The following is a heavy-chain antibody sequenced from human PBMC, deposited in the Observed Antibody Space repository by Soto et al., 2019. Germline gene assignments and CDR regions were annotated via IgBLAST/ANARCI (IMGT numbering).Heavy chain of an antibody. V-gene: IGHV3-7*01. Sequence: GGSLRLSCAASGFTFSSYAMSWVRQAPGKGLEWVANIKQDGSEKYYVDSVKGRFTISRDNAKNSLYLQMNSLRAEDTAVYYCARTYYDFWSGPDVWGKGTTVTVSS. CDR3: ARTYYDFWSGPDV. D-gene: IGHD3-3*01. CDR1: GFTFSSYA. J-gene: IGHJ6*04. CDR2: IKQDGSEK.